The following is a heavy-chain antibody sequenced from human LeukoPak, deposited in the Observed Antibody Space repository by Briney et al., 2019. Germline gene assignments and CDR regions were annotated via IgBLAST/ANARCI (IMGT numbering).Heavy chain of an antibody. J-gene: IGHJ4*02. D-gene: IGHD3-22*01. CDR1: GYTFTSYG. CDR2: ISAYNGNT. CDR3: AREGNEYYYDSSGYFDY. Sequence: ASVKVSCKASGYTFTSYGISWVRQAPGQGLEWMGWISAYNGNTNYAQKLQGRVTMTTDTSTSTAYMELRSLRSDDTAVYYCAREGNEYYYDSSGYFDYWGQGTLVTVSS. V-gene: IGHV1-18*01.